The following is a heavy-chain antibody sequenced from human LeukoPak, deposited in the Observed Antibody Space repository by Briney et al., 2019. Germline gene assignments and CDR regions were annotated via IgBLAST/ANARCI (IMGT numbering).Heavy chain of an antibody. CDR1: GYSISSGYY. V-gene: IGHV4-38-2*01. CDR2: IYHSGST. D-gene: IGHD1-26*01. CDR3: ARPYSGSYYFDY. J-gene: IGHJ4*02. Sequence: SETLSLTCAVSGYSISSGYYWGWIRQPPGKGLEWIGSIYHSGSTYYNPSLKSRVTISVDTSKNQFSLKLSSVTAADTAVYYCARPYSGSYYFDYWGQGTLVTVSS.